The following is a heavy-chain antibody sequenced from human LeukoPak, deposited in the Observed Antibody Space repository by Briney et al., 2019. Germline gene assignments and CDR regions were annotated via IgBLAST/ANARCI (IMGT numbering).Heavy chain of an antibody. Sequence: PSETLSLTCTVSGYSISSGYYWGWIRQPPGKGLEWIGSIYHSGSIYYNPSLKSRVTISVDTSKNQFSLKLSSVTAADTAVYYCAREAGFVVEAAAPFDYWGQGNLVTVSS. J-gene: IGHJ4*02. CDR1: GYSISSGYY. V-gene: IGHV4-38-2*02. CDR2: IYHSGSI. D-gene: IGHD2-2*01. CDR3: AREAGFVVEAAAPFDY.